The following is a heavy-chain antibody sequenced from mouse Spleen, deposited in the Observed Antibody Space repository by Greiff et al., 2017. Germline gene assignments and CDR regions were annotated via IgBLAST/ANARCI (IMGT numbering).Heavy chain of an antibody. D-gene: IGHD1-1*01. CDR2: IWSDGST. CDR3: ARTYYGSSYAMDY. J-gene: IGHJ4*01. Sequence: VQLKETGPGLVAPSQSLSITCTVSGFSLTSYGVHWVRQPPGKGLEWLVVIWSDGSTNYNSALKSRLSISKDNSKSQVFLKMNSLQTDDTAMYYCARTYYGSSYAMDYWGQGTSVTVSS. CDR1: GFSLTSYG. V-gene: IGHV2-6*03.